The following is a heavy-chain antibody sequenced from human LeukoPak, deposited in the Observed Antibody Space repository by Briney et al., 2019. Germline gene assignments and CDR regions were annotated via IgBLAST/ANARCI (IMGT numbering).Heavy chain of an antibody. D-gene: IGHD3-22*01. Sequence: ASVKVSCKASGYTFTSYGISWVRQAPGQGLEWMGWISAYNGNTNYAQKLQGRVTMTTDTSTSTAYMELRSLRSDVTAVYYCAEGYYDSSGYYYEGAYWGQGTLVTVSS. CDR2: ISAYNGNT. CDR1: GYTFTSYG. J-gene: IGHJ4*02. CDR3: AEGYYDSSGYYYEGAY. V-gene: IGHV1-18*01.